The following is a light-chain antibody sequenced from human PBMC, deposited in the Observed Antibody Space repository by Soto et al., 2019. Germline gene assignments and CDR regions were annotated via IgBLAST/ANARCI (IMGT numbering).Light chain of an antibody. CDR2: AAS. Sequence: AIRMTQSPSSLSASTGDRVTITCRASQGISSYLAWYQQKPGKAPKLLIYAASTLQSGVPSRFSGSGSGTDFTLTISCLQSEDFATYYCQQYYSHPRVFGPGTKVDIK. CDR1: QGISSY. J-gene: IGKJ3*01. CDR3: QQYYSHPRV. V-gene: IGKV1-8*01.